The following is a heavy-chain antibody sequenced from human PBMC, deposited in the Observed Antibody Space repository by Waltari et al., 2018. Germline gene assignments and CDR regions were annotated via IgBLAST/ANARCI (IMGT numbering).Heavy chain of an antibody. J-gene: IGHJ3*02. CDR2: INPNSGGP. D-gene: IGHD2-15*01. V-gene: IGHV1-2*02. CDR1: GYTFTGYY. CDR3: AALLGYCSGGSCYSFDAFDI. Sequence: QVQLVQSGAEVKKPGASVKVSCKASGYTFTGYYMHWVRQAPGQGLEWRGWINPNSGGPNYAQKFQGRVTMTSDTSISTAYMELSRLRSDDTAVYYCAALLGYCSGGSCYSFDAFDIWGQGTMVTVSS.